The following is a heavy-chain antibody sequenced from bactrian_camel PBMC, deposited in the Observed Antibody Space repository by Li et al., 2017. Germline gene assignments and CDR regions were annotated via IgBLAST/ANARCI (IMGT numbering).Heavy chain of an antibody. Sequence: HVQLVESGGGSVQTGGSLRLSCTTTEATFSRHCMAWFRQVPGKAREGVAAIEGSGTTRYADSVKGRFTISEDDAKYILYLEMSAMQPEDSGVYYCGADPLFLSITERDPGATYWGQGTQVTVS. CDR1: EATFSRHC. CDR2: IEGSGTT. V-gene: IGHV3S26*01. CDR3: GADPLFLSITERDPGATY. D-gene: IGHD3*01. J-gene: IGHJ4*01.